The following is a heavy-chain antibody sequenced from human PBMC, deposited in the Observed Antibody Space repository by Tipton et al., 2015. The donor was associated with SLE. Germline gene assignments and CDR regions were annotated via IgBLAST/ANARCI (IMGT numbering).Heavy chain of an antibody. Sequence: TLSLTCTVSGGSISNYYWSWIRQPPGKGLEWIGYIYYSGSTNYNPSLKSRITISVDTSKNQFSLNLSSVTAADTAVYYCARMGCFGSVCYFNYWGRGPLVSVSS. CDR1: GGSISNYY. CDR2: IYYSGST. D-gene: IGHD3-10*01. J-gene: IGHJ4*02. V-gene: IGHV4-59*08. CDR3: ARMGCFGSVCYFNY.